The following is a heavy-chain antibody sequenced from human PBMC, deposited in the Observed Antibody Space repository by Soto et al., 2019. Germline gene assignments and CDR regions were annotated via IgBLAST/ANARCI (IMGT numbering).Heavy chain of an antibody. CDR1: GGSISSYY. V-gene: IGHV4-59*08. CDR3: ARHRDFWSGQEIDY. J-gene: IGHJ4*02. Sequence: SETLSLTCTVSGGSISSYYWSWIRQPPGKGLEWIGYIYYSGSTNYNPSLKSRVTISVDTSKNQFSLKLSSVTAADTAVYYCARHRDFWSGQEIDYWGQGTLVTVSS. CDR2: IYYSGST. D-gene: IGHD3-3*01.